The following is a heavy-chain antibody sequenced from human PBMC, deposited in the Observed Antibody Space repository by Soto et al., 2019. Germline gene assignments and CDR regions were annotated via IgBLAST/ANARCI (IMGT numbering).Heavy chain of an antibody. Sequence: GPTLVNPTQTLTLTCSLSGFSVSSNGARVGWIRQPPGKALEWLELIYWDDDKKYNPSLKSRLTITQDTSENQVVLTVTDVDPADTATYYCVHGTLGSYGHVYFDYWGQGTLVTVSS. D-gene: IGHD5-18*01. CDR1: GFSVSSNGAR. J-gene: IGHJ4*02. CDR2: IYWDDDK. CDR3: VHGTLGSYGHVYFDY. V-gene: IGHV2-5*02.